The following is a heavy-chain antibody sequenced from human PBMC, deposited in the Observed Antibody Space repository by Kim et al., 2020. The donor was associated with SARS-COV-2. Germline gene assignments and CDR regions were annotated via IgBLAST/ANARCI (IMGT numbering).Heavy chain of an antibody. CDR1: GGSFNDYY. V-gene: IGHV4-34*01. CDR3: AGGQDVDSGRYGGMDV. D-gene: IGHD3-10*01. Sequence: SETLSLTCAVYGGSFNDYYWSCIRQPPGKGLEWIGEINHSGSTNYNPSLRSRVIISVDTSKNQFSLKLSSVTAADTAVYYFAGGQDVDSGRYGGMDVWG. CDR2: INHSGST. J-gene: IGHJ6*02.